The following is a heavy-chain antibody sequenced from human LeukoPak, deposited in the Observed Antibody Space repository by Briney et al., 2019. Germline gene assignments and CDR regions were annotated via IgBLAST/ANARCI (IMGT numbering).Heavy chain of an antibody. CDR3: TKRLWGVADGAAPDPIDY. CDR2: VSGIGFS. Sequence: PGGSLRLSCAASGFTFADHAMGWVRQAPGKGLEWVSVVSGIGFSVYADSVRGRFTISRDNSKSTLYLQMNSLGAEDTATYYCTKRLWGVADGAAPDPIDYWGRGTLVTVSS. CDR1: GFTFADHA. D-gene: IGHD6-25*01. J-gene: IGHJ4*02. V-gene: IGHV3-23*01.